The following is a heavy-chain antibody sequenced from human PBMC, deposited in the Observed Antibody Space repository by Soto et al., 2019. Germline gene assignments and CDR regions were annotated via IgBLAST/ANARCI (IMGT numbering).Heavy chain of an antibody. J-gene: IGHJ1*01. Sequence: GGSLRLSCAASGFTFSSYAMNWVRQAPGKGLEWVSYISSSSSTIYYADSVKGRFTISRDNAKNSLYLQMNSLRAEDTAVYYCARDLGSSWYPEYFQHWGQGTLVTVSS. V-gene: IGHV3-48*01. CDR1: GFTFSSYA. CDR2: ISSSSSTI. CDR3: ARDLGSSWYPEYFQH. D-gene: IGHD6-13*01.